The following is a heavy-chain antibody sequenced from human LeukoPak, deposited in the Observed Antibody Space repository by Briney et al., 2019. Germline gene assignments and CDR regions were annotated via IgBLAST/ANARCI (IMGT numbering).Heavy chain of an antibody. CDR3: ARDSGIAAAGVYYYYGMDV. D-gene: IGHD6-13*01. CDR2: IYYSGST. CDR1: GGSISSSSYY. V-gene: IGHV4-39*02. J-gene: IGHJ6*02. Sequence: SETLSLTCTVSGGSISSSSYYWGWIRQPPGKGLEWIGSIYYSGSTYYNPSLKSRVTIPVDTSKNQFSLKLSSVTAADTAVYYCARDSGIAAAGVYYYYGMDVWGQGTTVTVSS.